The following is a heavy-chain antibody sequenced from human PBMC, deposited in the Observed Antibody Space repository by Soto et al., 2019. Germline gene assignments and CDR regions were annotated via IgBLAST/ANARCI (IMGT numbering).Heavy chain of an antibody. CDR2: ISWNSGSI. CDR1: GFTFDDYA. J-gene: IGHJ4*02. CDR3: AKDMQWLVREASVFDY. Sequence: GGPLRLSCSASGFTFDDYAMHWVRQAPGKGLEWVSGISWNSGSIGYADSVKGRFTISRDNAKNSLYLQMNSLRAEDTALYYCAKDMQWLVREASVFDYWGQGTLVTVSS. V-gene: IGHV3-9*01. D-gene: IGHD6-19*01.